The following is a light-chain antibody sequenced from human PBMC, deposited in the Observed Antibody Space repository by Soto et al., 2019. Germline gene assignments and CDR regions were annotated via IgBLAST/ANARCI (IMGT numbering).Light chain of an antibody. CDR3: QTWGTGIHEV. CDR2: LNSDGSH. CDR1: SGHSSYA. J-gene: IGLJ2*01. V-gene: IGLV4-69*01. Sequence: QSVLTQSPSASASLGASVKLTCTLSSGHSSYAIAWHQQQPEKGPRYLMKLNSDGSHSKGDGIPDRFSGSSSGAERYLTISSLQSEDEADYYCQTWGTGIHEVFGGRTKLTVL.